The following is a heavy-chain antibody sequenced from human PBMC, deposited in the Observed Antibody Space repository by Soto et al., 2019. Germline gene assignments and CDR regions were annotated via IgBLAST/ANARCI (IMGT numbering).Heavy chain of an antibody. V-gene: IGHV4-34*01. CDR1: GGSFSVYY. CDR3: AATDTIEVAFDY. CDR2: INHSGST. J-gene: IGHJ4*02. D-gene: IGHD6-19*01. Sequence: AETLAVGCAFYGGSFSVYYWGWIGQPPGKGLDWIGEINHSGSTNYNPSLKSRVTISVDTSKNQFSLKLSSVTAADTAVYYCAATDTIEVAFDYWGQGTLVTVS.